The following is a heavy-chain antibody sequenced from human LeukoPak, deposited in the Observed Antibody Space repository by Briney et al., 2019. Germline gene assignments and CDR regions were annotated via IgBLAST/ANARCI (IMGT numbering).Heavy chain of an antibody. CDR1: GYTHTELS. J-gene: IGHJ4*02. D-gene: IGHD3-3*01. CDR3: ATAKHYDFWSGYQTRRAFGY. Sequence: ESSVNVSCKFSGYTHTELSMHWVRPAAGEGGEEMGGIYYEDGETIYAQKFQGRVTMTEDTSTDTAYMELSSLRSEDTAVYYCATAKHYDFWSGYQTRRAFGYWGQGTLVTVSS. V-gene: IGHV1-24*01. CDR2: IYYEDGET.